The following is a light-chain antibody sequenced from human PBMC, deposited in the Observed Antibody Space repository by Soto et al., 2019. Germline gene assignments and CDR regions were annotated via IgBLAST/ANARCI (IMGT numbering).Light chain of an antibody. J-gene: IGKJ5*01. Sequence: LVLTQSPGTRSLSPGERATLSCRASQSVSNNYLAWYQQKPGQAPRLLIYGASNRATGIPDRFSGSGSGTDFTLTISRLEPEDFAVYYCQQYGSSGTFGQGTRLEI. CDR2: GAS. CDR1: QSVSNNY. V-gene: IGKV3-20*01. CDR3: QQYGSSGT.